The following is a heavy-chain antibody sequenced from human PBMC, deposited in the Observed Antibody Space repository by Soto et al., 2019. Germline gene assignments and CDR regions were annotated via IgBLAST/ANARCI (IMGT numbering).Heavy chain of an antibody. J-gene: IGHJ3*02. D-gene: IGHD1-26*01. Sequence: GSLRLSCAASGFSFSLYWVHWVRQDPGKGLVWVSRINGDGSDTSYGDSVKGRFTTSRDNAKNTLYLHMNSLGAEDTAVYYCARDFGEVGATAVYDIWGQGTMVTVSS. CDR2: INGDGSDT. V-gene: IGHV3-74*01. CDR3: ARDFGEVGATAVYDI. CDR1: GFSFSLYW.